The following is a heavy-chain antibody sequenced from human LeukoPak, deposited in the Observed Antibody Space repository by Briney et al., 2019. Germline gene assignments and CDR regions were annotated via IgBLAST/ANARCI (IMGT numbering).Heavy chain of an antibody. J-gene: IGHJ4*02. V-gene: IGHV3-9*01. Sequence: GGSLRLSCAASGFTFDDYAMHWVRQAPGKGLEWVSGISWNSGSIGYADSVKGRFTISRDNAKNSLYLQMNSLRAEDTALYYCAKGTTADYFDYWGQGTPVTVSS. CDR2: ISWNSGSI. CDR1: GFTFDDYA. CDR3: AKGTTADYFDY. D-gene: IGHD1-1*01.